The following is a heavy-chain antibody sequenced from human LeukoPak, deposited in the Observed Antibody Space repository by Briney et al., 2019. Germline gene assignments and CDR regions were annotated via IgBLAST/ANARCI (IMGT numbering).Heavy chain of an antibody. Sequence: SETLSLTCTVSGGSISSYYWSWLRQPPGKGLEWIGYIYYSGSTYYNPPLKSRVTISVDTSKNQFSLKLSSVTAADTAVYYCARVDTNYYYYGMDVWGQGTTVTVSS. CDR1: GGSISSYY. CDR3: ARVDTNYYYYGMDV. V-gene: IGHV4-59*06. J-gene: IGHJ6*02. CDR2: IYYSGST. D-gene: IGHD3-10*01.